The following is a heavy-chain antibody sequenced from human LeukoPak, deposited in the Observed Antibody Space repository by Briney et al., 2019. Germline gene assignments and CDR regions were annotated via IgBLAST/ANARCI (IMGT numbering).Heavy chain of an antibody. CDR1: GYSFTSYW. J-gene: IGHJ4*02. D-gene: IGHD3-22*01. Sequence: GESLKISCKGSGYSFTSYWIGWVRQMPGKGLEWMGIIYPGDSDTRYSPSFQGQVTISADKSISTAYLQWSSLKASDTAMYYCARGPRGTMIVVVPYFDYWGQGTLVTVSS. V-gene: IGHV5-51*01. CDR3: ARGPRGTMIVVVPYFDY. CDR2: IYPGDSDT.